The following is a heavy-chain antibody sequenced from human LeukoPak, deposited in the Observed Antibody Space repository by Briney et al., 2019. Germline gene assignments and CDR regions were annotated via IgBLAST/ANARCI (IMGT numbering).Heavy chain of an antibody. CDR1: GFTFSSYW. CDR2: IKQDGSEK. D-gene: IGHD3-3*01. Sequence: GGSLRLSCAASGFTFSSYWMSWVRQAPGKGLEWVANIKQDGSEKYYVDSVKGRFTISRDNAKDSLYLQMNSLRAEDTAVYYCARDLGYDFWSGYMAHDYWGQGTLVTVSS. J-gene: IGHJ4*02. CDR3: ARDLGYDFWSGYMAHDY. V-gene: IGHV3-7*01.